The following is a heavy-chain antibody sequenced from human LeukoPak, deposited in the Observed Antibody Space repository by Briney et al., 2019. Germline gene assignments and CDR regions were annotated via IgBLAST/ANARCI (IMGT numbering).Heavy chain of an antibody. CDR1: GGSISSSSYY. CDR3: ARHYYDSSGYYYLDY. Sequence: SETLSLTCTVSGGSISSSSYYWGWIRQPPGKGLEWIGSIYYSGSTYYNPSPKSRVTISVDTSKNQFSLKLSSVTAADTAVYYCARHYYDSSGYYYLDYWGQGTLVTVSS. V-gene: IGHV4-39*01. J-gene: IGHJ4*02. CDR2: IYYSGST. D-gene: IGHD3-22*01.